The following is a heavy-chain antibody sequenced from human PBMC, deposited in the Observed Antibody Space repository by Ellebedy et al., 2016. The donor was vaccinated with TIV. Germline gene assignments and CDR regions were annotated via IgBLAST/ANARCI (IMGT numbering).Heavy chain of an antibody. J-gene: IGHJ5*02. Sequence: ASVKVSCXASGYTFTNYDINWVRQATGQGLEWMGWMNSNSGNTGYAQKFQGRVTMTRNTSISTAYMELSSLRSEDTAVYYCARGQTKVVPTAWYNWFDPWGLGTLVTVSS. CDR3: ARGQTKVVPTAWYNWFDP. CDR1: GYTFTNYD. CDR2: MNSNSGNT. V-gene: IGHV1-8*01. D-gene: IGHD2-2*01.